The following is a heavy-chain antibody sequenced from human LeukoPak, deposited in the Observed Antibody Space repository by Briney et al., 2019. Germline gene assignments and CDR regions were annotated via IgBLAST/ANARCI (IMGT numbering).Heavy chain of an antibody. V-gene: IGHV3-23*01. Sequence: GGSLRLSCAASGFTVSSNYMSWVRQAPGKGLEWVSAISGSGGSTYYADSVKGRFTISRDNSKNTLYLQMNSLRAEDTAVYYCAKDSYYGSENYYYYMDVWGKGTTVTVSS. CDR2: ISGSGGST. D-gene: IGHD3-10*01. CDR1: GFTVSSNY. J-gene: IGHJ6*03. CDR3: AKDSYYGSENYYYYMDV.